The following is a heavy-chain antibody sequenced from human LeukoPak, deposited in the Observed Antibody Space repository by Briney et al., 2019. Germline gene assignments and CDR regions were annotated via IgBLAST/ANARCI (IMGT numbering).Heavy chain of an antibody. D-gene: IGHD2-2*01. CDR2: IIPIFGTA. V-gene: IGHV1-69*05. J-gene: IGHJ6*03. Sequence: SVKVSCKASGGTFSSYAISWVRQAPGQGLEWMGGIIPIFGTANYAQKSQGRVTITTDESTSTAYMELSSLRSEDTAVYYCARVPAYYYYYMDVWGKGTTVTVSS. CDR3: ARVPAYYYYYMDV. CDR1: GGTFSSYA.